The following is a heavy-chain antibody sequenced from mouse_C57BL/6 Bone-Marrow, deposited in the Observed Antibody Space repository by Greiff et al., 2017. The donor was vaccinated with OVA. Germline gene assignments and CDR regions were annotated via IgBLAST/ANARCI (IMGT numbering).Heavy chain of an antibody. CDR2: ISDGGSYT. CDR3: ARDGNYEFAY. V-gene: IGHV5-4*01. CDR1: GFTFSSYA. D-gene: IGHD2-1*01. Sequence: EVMLVESGGGLVKPGGSLKLSCAASGFTFSSYAMSWVRQTPDKRLEWVATISDGGSYTYYPDNVKGRFTISRDNAKNNLYLQMSHLKSEDTAMYYCARDGNYEFAYWGQGTLVTVSA. J-gene: IGHJ3*01.